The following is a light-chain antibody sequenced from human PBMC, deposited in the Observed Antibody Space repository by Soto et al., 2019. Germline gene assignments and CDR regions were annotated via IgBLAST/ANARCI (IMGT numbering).Light chain of an antibody. CDR1: QSVLYSSNNKNS. J-gene: IGKJ1*01. Sequence: DIVMTQSPDSLAVSLGERATINCKSSQSVLYSSNNKNSVAWYQQKPGQPPQLLIYWASTRESGVPDRFSGSESGTDFTLTISSLQSEDFAVYYCQQYNNWPWTFGQGTKVDIK. V-gene: IGKV4-1*01. CDR3: QQYNNWPWT. CDR2: WAS.